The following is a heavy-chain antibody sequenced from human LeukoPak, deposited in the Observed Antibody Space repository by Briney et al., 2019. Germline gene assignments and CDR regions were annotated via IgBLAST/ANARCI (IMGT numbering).Heavy chain of an antibody. Sequence: GGSLRLSCAASGFTVSGNYISWVRQSPGKGLEWVSVIYSGETTYYSDSVKGRFTLSRDNFKNTVYLQMNSLRAEDTAVYYCARGYSSSSFFDYWGQGTLVTVSS. V-gene: IGHV3-66*01. CDR3: ARGYSSSSFFDY. CDR1: GFTVSGNY. D-gene: IGHD6-6*01. CDR2: IYSGETT. J-gene: IGHJ4*02.